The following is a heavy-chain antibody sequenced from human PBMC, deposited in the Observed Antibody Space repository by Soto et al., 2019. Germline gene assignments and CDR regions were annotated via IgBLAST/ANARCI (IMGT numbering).Heavy chain of an antibody. CDR3: ARAYDFWSGYYRHYYYGMDV. CDR2: MNPNSGNT. V-gene: IGHV1-8*01. J-gene: IGHJ6*02. CDR1: GYTFTSYD. D-gene: IGHD3-3*01. Sequence: GASVKVSCKASGYTFTSYDINWVRQATGQGLEWMGWMNPNSGNTGYAQKFQGRVTMTRNTSISTAYMELSSLRSEDTAVYYCARAYDFWSGYYRHYYYGMDVWGQGTTVTVSS.